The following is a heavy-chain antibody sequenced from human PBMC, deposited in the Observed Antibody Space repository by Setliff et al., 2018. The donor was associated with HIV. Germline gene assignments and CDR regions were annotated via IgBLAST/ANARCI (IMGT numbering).Heavy chain of an antibody. CDR3: ARNTDVDSVYRPFHI. D-gene: IGHD1-26*01. CDR1: GDTFNNYA. V-gene: IGHV1-69*13. J-gene: IGHJ3*02. CDR2: IIPIFGTA. Sequence: SVKVSCKASGDTFNNYAISWVRQAPGQGLEWMGGIIPIFGTANYAQKFQGRVTITADESTSTAYMELSSLRSEDTAVYYCARNTDVDSVYRPFHIWGQGTMVTV.